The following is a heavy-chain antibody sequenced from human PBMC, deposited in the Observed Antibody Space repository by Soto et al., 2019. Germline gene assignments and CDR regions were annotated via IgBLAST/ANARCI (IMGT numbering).Heavy chain of an antibody. CDR2: LIPIFGTA. D-gene: IGHD5-18*01. CDR1: GGTFSSYA. V-gene: IGHV1-69*01. CDR3: ASVRGYSYGYSFDY. Sequence: QVQLVQSGAEVKNPGSSVKVSCKASGGTFSSYAMSWVRQAPGQGLEWMGGLIPIFGTANYAKKFEGRVTITADEPTSTPYMELSSLRSEDTAVHYCASVRGYSYGYSFDYWGQGTLVTVSS. J-gene: IGHJ4*02.